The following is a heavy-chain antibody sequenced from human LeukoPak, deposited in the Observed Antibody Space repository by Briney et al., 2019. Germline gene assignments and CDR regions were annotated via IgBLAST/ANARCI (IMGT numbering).Heavy chain of an antibody. J-gene: IGHJ4*02. CDR2: ISSSGSTI. V-gene: IGHV3-48*03. D-gene: IGHD1-20*01. Sequence: GGSLRLSCAASGFTFSSYEMNWVRQAPGKGLEWVSYISSSGSTIYYADSVKGRFTISRDNAKNSLYLQMNSLRAEDTAVYYCATFGYNWNLGYWGQGTLVTVSS. CDR1: GFTFSSYE. CDR3: ATFGYNWNLGY.